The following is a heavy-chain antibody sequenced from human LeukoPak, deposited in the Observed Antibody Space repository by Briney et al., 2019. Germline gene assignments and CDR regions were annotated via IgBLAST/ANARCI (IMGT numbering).Heavy chain of an antibody. CDR1: GFTFSNYA. Sequence: GGSLRLSCAASGFTFSNYAMSWVRQAPGKGLEWVSGIFGSTGSTGSTYYADSVKGRVTISRDNSRNTVHLQMNSLRAEDTAVYYCAKDRTYYSDFSAFYFSPPLQHYWGKGTLVTVSS. V-gene: IGHV3-23*01. J-gene: IGHJ4*02. D-gene: IGHD3-22*01. CDR2: IFGSTGSTGST. CDR3: AKDRTYYSDFSAFYFSPPLQHY.